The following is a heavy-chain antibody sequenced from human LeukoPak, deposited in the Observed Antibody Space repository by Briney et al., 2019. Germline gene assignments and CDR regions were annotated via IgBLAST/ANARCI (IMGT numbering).Heavy chain of an antibody. Sequence: PSETLSLTCTVSGYSITSGYYWGWIRQPPGKGLEWIGTIYHSGSTYYNPSLKSRVTISVDTSKNQFSLKLSSVTAADTAVYYCARGRPRQFHFESNSSPFQHWGQGTLVTVSS. CDR3: ARGRPRQFHFESNSSPFQH. CDR1: GYSITSGYY. V-gene: IGHV4-38-2*02. CDR2: IYHSGST. D-gene: IGHD4-11*01. J-gene: IGHJ1*01.